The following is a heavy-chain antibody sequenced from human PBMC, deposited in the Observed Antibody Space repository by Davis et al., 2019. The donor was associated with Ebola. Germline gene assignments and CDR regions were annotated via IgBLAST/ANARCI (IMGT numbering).Heavy chain of an antibody. CDR2: IYYSVST. CDR3: ARGDSYYDPGGYYAGPEAPDH. D-gene: IGHD3-22*01. Sequence: SETLSLTCTVSGDSVSNYYWSRYYWSWIRQPPGKGLEWIGYIYYSVSTTYNPSLKSRVTISVDTSKNQFSLKLSSVTAADTAVYYCARGDSYYDPGGYYAGPEAPDHWGQGTLVSVSS. CDR1: GDSVSNYYWSRYY. V-gene: IGHV4-61*01. J-gene: IGHJ4*02.